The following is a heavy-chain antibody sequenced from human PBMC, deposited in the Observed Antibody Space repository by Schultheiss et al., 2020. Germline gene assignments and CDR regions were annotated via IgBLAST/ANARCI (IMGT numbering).Heavy chain of an antibody. J-gene: IGHJ4*02. CDR1: GFTFSSYA. Sequence: GGSLRLSCAVSGFTFSSYAMSWVRQAPGKGLEWVSAISGSGGSTYYADSVKGRFTISRDNSKNTLYLQMNSLRAEDTAVYYCAKDRRGYYDSSGYGGFDYWGQGTLVTVSS. D-gene: IGHD3-22*01. CDR2: ISGSGGST. CDR3: AKDRRGYYDSSGYGGFDY. V-gene: IGHV3-23*01.